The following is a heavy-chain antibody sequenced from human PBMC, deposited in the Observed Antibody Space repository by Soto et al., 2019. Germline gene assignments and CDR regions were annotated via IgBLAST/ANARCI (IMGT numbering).Heavy chain of an antibody. CDR1: GGSISSYY. Sequence: SETLSLTCTVSGGSISSYYWSWIRQPPGKGLEWIGYIYYSGSTNYNPSLKSRVTISVDTSKNQFSLSLNSVTAANTAGYYCAKRGTTLLRVSTGGFDYWGQGTPITVSS. J-gene: IGHJ4*02. CDR3: AKRGTTLLRVSTGGFDY. D-gene: IGHD1-1*01. CDR2: IYYSGST. V-gene: IGHV4-59*12.